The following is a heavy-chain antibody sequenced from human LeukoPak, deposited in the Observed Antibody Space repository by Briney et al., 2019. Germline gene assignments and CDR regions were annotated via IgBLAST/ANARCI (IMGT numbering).Heavy chain of an antibody. Sequence: GGSLRLSCAASGFTFSSYGMHWVRQAPGKGLEWVAFIRHDGSNKYYADSVKGRFTISRDNSKNTLYLQMNSLRAEDTAVYYCAREREGSSAFDIWGQGTMVTVSS. V-gene: IGHV3-30*02. CDR2: IRHDGSNK. CDR1: GFTFSSYG. CDR3: AREREGSSAFDI. D-gene: IGHD1-26*01. J-gene: IGHJ3*02.